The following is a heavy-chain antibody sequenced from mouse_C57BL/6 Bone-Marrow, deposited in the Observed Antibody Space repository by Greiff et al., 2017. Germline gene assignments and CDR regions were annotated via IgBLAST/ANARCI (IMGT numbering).Heavy chain of an antibody. D-gene: IGHD2-3*01. CDR1: GFTFSSYA. J-gene: IGHJ2*01. CDR3: ARDGDYDGYHLDD. Sequence: VQLMESGGGLVKPGGSLQLSCAASGFTFSSYAMSWVRQTPEQRLEWVATISDGGRYTYYPDTVQGRFIISRDHAKNNLDLKRSHLKSENTTMYYSARDGDYDGYHLDDWGKGTTRKVSS. V-gene: IGHV5-4*01. CDR2: ISDGGRYT.